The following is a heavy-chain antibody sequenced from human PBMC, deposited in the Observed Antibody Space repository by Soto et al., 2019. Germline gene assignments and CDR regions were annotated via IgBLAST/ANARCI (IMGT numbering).Heavy chain of an antibody. D-gene: IGHD3-22*01. J-gene: IGHJ4*02. Sequence: LGESLKLSCKGSGYSFDGYWITWVRQKPGKGLEWMGRIDPSDSQTYYSPSFRGHVTISVTKSITTVFLQWSSLRASDTAMYYCARQIYDSDTGPNFQYYFDSWGQGTPVTVSS. CDR3: ARQIYDSDTGPNFQYYFDS. CDR1: GYSFDGYW. V-gene: IGHV5-10-1*01. CDR2: IDPSDSQT.